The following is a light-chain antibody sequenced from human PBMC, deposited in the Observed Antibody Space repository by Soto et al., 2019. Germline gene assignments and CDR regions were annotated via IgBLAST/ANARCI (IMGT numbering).Light chain of an antibody. CDR1: QSVSSN. CDR3: QQYNNWPPWT. CDR2: GAS. V-gene: IGKV3-15*01. Sequence: EIVMTQSPATLSVSPGERATLSCRASQSVSSNLAWYQQKPGQAPRLLIYGASTRATGIPARFSGSGSGTEFTLTISSLQSAVFAVYYCQQYNNWPPWTFGQGTKVEIK. J-gene: IGKJ1*01.